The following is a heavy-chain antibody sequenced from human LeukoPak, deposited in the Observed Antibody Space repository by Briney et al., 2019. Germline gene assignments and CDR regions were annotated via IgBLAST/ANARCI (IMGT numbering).Heavy chain of an antibody. CDR3: AKDLSSFGDSSGYYYPYNWFDP. Sequence: GGSLRLSCAASGFTFSSYAMNWVRQAPGKGLEWVAVISYDGSNKYYADSVKGRFTISRDNSKNTLYLQMDSLRAEDTAVYYCAKDLSSFGDSSGYYYPYNWFDPWGQGTLVTVSS. D-gene: IGHD3-22*01. CDR2: ISYDGSNK. J-gene: IGHJ5*02. V-gene: IGHV3-30*18. CDR1: GFTFSSYA.